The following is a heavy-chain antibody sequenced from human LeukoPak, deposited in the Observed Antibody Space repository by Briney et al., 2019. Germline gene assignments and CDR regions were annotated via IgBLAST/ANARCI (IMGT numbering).Heavy chain of an antibody. Sequence: PGGPLRLSCTASGFTFSTYWIHWVRQAPGKGLVWVSQIKFDGTLASYADSVKGRFTISRDNANNTLYLQMNSLGTEDTAVYYCVTGHYDSRIYFDLWGRGTLVTISS. D-gene: IGHD3-16*01. V-gene: IGHV3-74*01. J-gene: IGHJ2*01. CDR3: VTGHYDSRIYFDL. CDR1: GFTFSTYW. CDR2: IKFDGTLA.